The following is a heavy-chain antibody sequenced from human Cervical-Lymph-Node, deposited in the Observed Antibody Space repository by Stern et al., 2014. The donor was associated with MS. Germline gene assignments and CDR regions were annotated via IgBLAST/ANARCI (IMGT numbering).Heavy chain of an antibody. V-gene: IGHV5-51*01. Sequence: VQLVQSGAEVKKPGESLKISCKGLGYRFSSDWIRWVRQMPGKGLEWMGIIYPGDSDTRYSPSFQGQVTFSADKSISTVYLQWSSLKPSDTATYYCATRQFFQHWGQGTLVTVSS. CDR1: GYRFSSDW. CDR3: ATRQFFQH. J-gene: IGHJ1*01. CDR2: IYPGDSDT.